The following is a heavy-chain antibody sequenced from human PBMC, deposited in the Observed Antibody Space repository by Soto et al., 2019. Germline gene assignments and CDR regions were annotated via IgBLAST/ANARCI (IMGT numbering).Heavy chain of an antibody. CDR2: INPNSGDT. D-gene: IGHD6-6*01. CDR3: ARDPRPLYSCDC. J-gene: IGHJ4*02. V-gene: IGHV1-2*02. CDR1: GYTFNAYY. Sequence: WASVKVSCKTSGYTFNAYYIHWVRQAPGQGLEWVGRINPNSGDTTYTQKFEGRVTMTRDTSISTAYLELSGLRSDDTAIYYCARDPRPLYSCDCWRQGTLVTVYS.